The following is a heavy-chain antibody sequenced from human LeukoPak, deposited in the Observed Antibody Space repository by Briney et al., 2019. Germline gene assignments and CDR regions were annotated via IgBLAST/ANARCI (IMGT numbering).Heavy chain of an antibody. Sequence: GASVKVSCKASGGTFSSYAISWVRQAPGQGLEWMGGIIPIFGTANYAQKFQGRVTITADKSTSTAYMELSSLRSEDTAVYCCASILWSGYLRDAFDIWGQGTMVTVSS. J-gene: IGHJ3*02. CDR3: ASILWSGYLRDAFDI. CDR2: IIPIFGTA. D-gene: IGHD3-3*01. CDR1: GGTFSSYA. V-gene: IGHV1-69*06.